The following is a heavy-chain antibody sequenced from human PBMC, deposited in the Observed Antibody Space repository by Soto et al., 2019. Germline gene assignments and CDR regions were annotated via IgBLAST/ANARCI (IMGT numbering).Heavy chain of an antibody. CDR1: GGTFSPYT. V-gene: IGHV1-69*08. J-gene: IGHJ4*02. CDR3: TRDWEITVSTFSFGGF. CDR2: IIPFHGVT. D-gene: IGHD3-10*01. Sequence: QVQLVQSGAEVKKPGSSVKVSCKASGGTFSPYTINWVRQAPGQGLEWMGRIIPFHGVTNYAQKFQARVTITADKSTSTAYMDLSCLRFEGTAMYYRTRDWEITVSTFSFGGFWGRGTLVTVSS.